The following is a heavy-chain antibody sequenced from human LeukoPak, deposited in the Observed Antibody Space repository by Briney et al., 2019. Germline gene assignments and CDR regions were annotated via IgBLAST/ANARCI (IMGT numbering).Heavy chain of an antibody. J-gene: IGHJ6*03. CDR2: INPSGGI. CDR1: GGTFSGYY. D-gene: IGHD3-22*01. CDR3: ARGRHEVSMILVVMTAVSYYLDV. Sequence: SETLSLTCAVYGGTFSGYYWTWIRQAPGKGLDWIGEINPSGGISYNPSLKSRLSILRDASKNQFSLKLRSLTAADTAVYYCARGRHEVSMILVVMTAVSYYLDVWGKGTTVTVS. V-gene: IGHV4-34*01.